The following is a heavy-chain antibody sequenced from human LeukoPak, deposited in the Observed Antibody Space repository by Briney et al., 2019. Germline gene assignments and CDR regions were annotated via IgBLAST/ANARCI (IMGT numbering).Heavy chain of an antibody. Sequence: GGSLRLSCAASGFTFSSYGMHWVRQAPGKGLEWVAVISYDGSNKYYADSVKGRFTISRDNSKNTLYLQMNSLRAEDTAVYYCAGAVAVYFDYWGQGTLVTVSS. CDR3: AGAVAVYFDY. J-gene: IGHJ4*02. CDR2: ISYDGSNK. CDR1: GFTFSSYG. D-gene: IGHD5-12*01. V-gene: IGHV3-30*03.